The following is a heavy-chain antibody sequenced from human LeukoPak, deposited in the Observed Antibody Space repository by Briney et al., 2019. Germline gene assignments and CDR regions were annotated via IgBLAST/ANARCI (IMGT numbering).Heavy chain of an antibody. CDR2: IIPIFGTA. Sequence: ASVKVSCKASGGTFSSYAISWVRQAPGQGLEWMGGIIPIFGTANYAQKFQGRVTITADESTSTAYMELSSLRSEDTAVYYCAGGGGYCSSTSCYFWFDPWGQGTLVTVSS. D-gene: IGHD2-2*01. J-gene: IGHJ5*02. CDR3: AGGGGYCSSTSCYFWFDP. V-gene: IGHV1-69*13. CDR1: GGTFSSYA.